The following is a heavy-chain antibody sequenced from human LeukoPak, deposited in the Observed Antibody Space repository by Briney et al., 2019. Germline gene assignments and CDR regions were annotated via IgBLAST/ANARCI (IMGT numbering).Heavy chain of an antibody. J-gene: IGHJ3*02. CDR3: AKVLTTVTTPGRDAFDI. D-gene: IGHD4-17*01. CDR1: GFTFSSYW. V-gene: IGHV3-74*01. CDR2: INSDGSST. Sequence: GGSLRLSCAASGFTFSSYWMHWVRQAPGKGLVWVSRINSDGSSTSYADSVKGRFTISRDNAKNTLYLQMNSLRAEDTAVYYCAKVLTTVTTPGRDAFDIWGQGTMVTVSS.